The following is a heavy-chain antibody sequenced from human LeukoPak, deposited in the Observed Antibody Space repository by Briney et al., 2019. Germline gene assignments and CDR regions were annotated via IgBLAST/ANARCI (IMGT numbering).Heavy chain of an antibody. CDR2: ISGSGGGT. V-gene: IGHV3-23*01. D-gene: IGHD2-8*01. CDR3: AKNGVSYWYFDL. CDR1: GFTFSSNA. J-gene: IGHJ2*01. Sequence: GGSLRLSCAASGFTFSSNAMSWVRQAPGKGLEWVSGISGSGGGTYNADSVKGRFTISRDNSKNTLYLQMISLRAEDTAVYYCAKNGVSYWYFDLWGRGTLVTVSS.